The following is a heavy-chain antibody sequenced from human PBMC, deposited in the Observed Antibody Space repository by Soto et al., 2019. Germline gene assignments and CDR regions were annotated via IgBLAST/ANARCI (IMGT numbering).Heavy chain of an antibody. CDR2: INHSGST. Sequence: SETLSLTCAVYGGSISGYYWSWIRQPPGKGLEWIGEINHSGSTNNNPSLKSRVTISVDTSKNQFSLKLSSVTAADTAVYYCARGHPKFGFWGQGTLVTVSS. CDR1: GGSISGYY. CDR3: ARGHPKFGF. J-gene: IGHJ4*02. V-gene: IGHV4-34*01.